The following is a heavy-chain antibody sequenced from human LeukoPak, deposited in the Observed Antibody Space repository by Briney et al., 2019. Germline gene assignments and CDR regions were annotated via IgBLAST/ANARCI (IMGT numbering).Heavy chain of an antibody. CDR3: ARDLWDH. J-gene: IGHJ4*02. CDR1: GFTFSTYT. Sequence: GGSRRLSCAASGFTFSTYTMIWVRQAPGKGLEWDPSISSAGNFIYYADSLRSRFNGSRDNAKNSLYLQRNRLRAEDTAMYYCARDLWDHWGQGTLVTVSS. V-gene: IGHV3-21*01. CDR2: ISSAGNFI.